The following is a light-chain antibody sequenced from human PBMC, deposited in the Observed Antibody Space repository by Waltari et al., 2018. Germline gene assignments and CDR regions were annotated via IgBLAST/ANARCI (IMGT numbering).Light chain of an antibody. V-gene: IGKV1-39*01. Sequence: DIQMTQSPSSLSTSVGHRLTITCRASQSISTYLNWYQQKPGKAPKLLIYAASSLQSGVPSRFSGSGSGTDFTLTISSLQPEDFVTYYCQQSYSTPRTFGQGTRLEIK. CDR3: QQSYSTPRT. CDR1: QSISTY. CDR2: AAS. J-gene: IGKJ2*01.